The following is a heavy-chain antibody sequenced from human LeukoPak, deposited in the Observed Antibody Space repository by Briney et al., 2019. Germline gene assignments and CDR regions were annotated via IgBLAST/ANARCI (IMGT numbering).Heavy chain of an antibody. V-gene: IGHV3-9*01. Sequence: GRSLRLSCAASGFTFDESAMPWVRQAPGKGLEWVSGIGWDSKSIIYADSVKGRFTISRDNAKNSLYLQMNSLRAEDTALYYCAKAMAAPGAFDIWGRGTVVTVSS. CDR1: GFTFDESA. CDR2: IGWDSKSI. D-gene: IGHD5-24*01. J-gene: IGHJ3*02. CDR3: AKAMAAPGAFDI.